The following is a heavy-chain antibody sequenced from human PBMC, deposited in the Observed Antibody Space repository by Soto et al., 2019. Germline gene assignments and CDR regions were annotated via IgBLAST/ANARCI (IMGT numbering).Heavy chain of an antibody. CDR1: GGSFSCYY. J-gene: IGHJ6*02. D-gene: IGHD3-3*01. CDR3: ARVRITIFGVATAYYYYGMDV. CDR2: INHSGST. V-gene: IGHV4-34*01. Sequence: SETLSLTCAVYGGSFSCYYWIWIRQPPGKGLEWIGEINHSGSTNYNPSLKSRVTISVDTSKNQFSLKLSSVTAADTAVYYCARVRITIFGVATAYYYYGMDVWGQGTTVTVSS.